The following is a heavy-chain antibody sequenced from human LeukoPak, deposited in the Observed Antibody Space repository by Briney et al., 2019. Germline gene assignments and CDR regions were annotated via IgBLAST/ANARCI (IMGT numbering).Heavy chain of an antibody. CDR2: IIPIFGIA. Sequence: GASVKVSCKASGGTFSSYAISWVRQAPGQGLEWMGRIIPIFGIANYAQKFQGRVTITADKSASTAYMELSSLRSEDTAVYYCARGKYSSSWYYFDYWGQGTLVTVSS. V-gene: IGHV1-69*04. D-gene: IGHD6-13*01. J-gene: IGHJ4*02. CDR3: ARGKYSSSWYYFDY. CDR1: GGTFSSYA.